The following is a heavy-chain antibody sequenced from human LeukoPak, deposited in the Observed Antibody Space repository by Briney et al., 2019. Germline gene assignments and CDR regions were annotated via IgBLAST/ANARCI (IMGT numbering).Heavy chain of an antibody. D-gene: IGHD5-24*01. V-gene: IGHV1-2*06. CDR2: INPNSGDT. Sequence: GASVKVSCKASGYTFTDYYIHWVRQAPGQGLEWMGRINPNSGDTNYAQNFQGRVTMTRDTSISTAYMELSRLRSDDTAVYYCARRRSRALDIWGQGTMVTVSS. CDR3: ARRRSRALDI. CDR1: GYTFTDYY. J-gene: IGHJ3*02.